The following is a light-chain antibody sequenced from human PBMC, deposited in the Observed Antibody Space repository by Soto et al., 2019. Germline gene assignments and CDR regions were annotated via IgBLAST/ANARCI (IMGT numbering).Light chain of an antibody. J-gene: IGLJ3*02. CDR3: SSYAGRYTRV. Sequence: QSALTQPASVSGSPGQSITSSCTGTSSDVGGYNFVSWYQQHPGKAPKLMIYEVTNRPSGVSNRFSGSKSGNTASLTISGLQAEDEADYYCSSYAGRYTRVFGGGTKLTVL. CDR2: EVT. V-gene: IGLV2-14*01. CDR1: SSDVGGYNF.